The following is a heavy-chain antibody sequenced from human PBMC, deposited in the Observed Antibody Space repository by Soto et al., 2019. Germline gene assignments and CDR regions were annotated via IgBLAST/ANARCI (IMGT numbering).Heavy chain of an antibody. CDR1: GYTFTSYY. Sequence: ASVKVSCKASGYTFTSYYMHWLRDSPGQWLECIGIINPSGGSTSYAQKFQGRVTMTRDTSTSTVYMELSSLRSEDTAVYYCARGGRWLQFDFLIVPDHAFDYWGQGTLVTVSS. J-gene: IGHJ4*02. CDR2: INPSGGST. CDR3: ARGGRWLQFDFLIVPDHAFDY. D-gene: IGHD5-12*01. V-gene: IGHV1-46*01.